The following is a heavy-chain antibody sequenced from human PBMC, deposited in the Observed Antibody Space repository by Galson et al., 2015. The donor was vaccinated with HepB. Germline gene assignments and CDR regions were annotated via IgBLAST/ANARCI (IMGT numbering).Heavy chain of an antibody. D-gene: IGHD6-13*01. Sequence: SLRLSCAASGFIFSNHNMNWVRQAPGKGLEWISSITKTSDSIEYADSVKGRFTISRDNAQSSLFLQMSSLTVEDTAIYYCTRREEKALGTYFLHWGLGTLVIVSS. CDR3: TRREEKALGTYFLH. CDR2: ITKTSDSI. CDR1: GFIFSNHN. J-gene: IGHJ1*01. V-gene: IGHV3-21*06.